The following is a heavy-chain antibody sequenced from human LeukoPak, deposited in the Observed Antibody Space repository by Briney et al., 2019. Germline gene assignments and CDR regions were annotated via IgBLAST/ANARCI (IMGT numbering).Heavy chain of an antibody. CDR3: ARDSGIAARHRSYYFDY. D-gene: IGHD6-6*01. CDR1: GHTLTELS. V-gene: IGHV1-24*01. CDR2: FDPEDGET. Sequence: ASVKVSCKISGHTLTELSMHWVRQAPGKGLEWMGGFDPEDGETIYAQKFQGRVTMTRDMSTSTVYMELSSLRSEDMAVYYCARDSGIAARHRSYYFDYWGQGTLVTVSS. J-gene: IGHJ4*02.